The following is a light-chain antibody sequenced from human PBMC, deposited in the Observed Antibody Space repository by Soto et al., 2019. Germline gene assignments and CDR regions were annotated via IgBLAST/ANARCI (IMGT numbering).Light chain of an antibody. CDR3: AAWDDRLNGRV. V-gene: IGLV1-44*01. CDR1: SSNIGNNP. Sequence: QSALTQPPSTSGTPGQRVTISCSGSSSNIGNNPVNWYQQLPGTAPKLLIYSNNQRPSGVPDRFSGSKSGTSASLAISGLQSDDEADYYCAAWDDRLNGRVFGGGTKLTVL. CDR2: SNN. J-gene: IGLJ3*02.